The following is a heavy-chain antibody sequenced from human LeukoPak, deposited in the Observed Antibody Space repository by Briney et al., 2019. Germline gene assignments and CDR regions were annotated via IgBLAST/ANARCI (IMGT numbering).Heavy chain of an antibody. J-gene: IGHJ4*02. D-gene: IGHD3-10*01. CDR2: ISANNGHT. V-gene: IGHV1-18*01. CDR3: ARGNVLLWFGELLGY. Sequence: GASVKVSCKASGYIFTSYGLSWVRQAPGQGLEWMGWISANNGHTHYAQKFQGRLTITRDMSTRTVDMELRSLRSDDTAVYYCARGNVLLWFGELLGYWGQGTLVTVSS. CDR1: GYIFTSYG.